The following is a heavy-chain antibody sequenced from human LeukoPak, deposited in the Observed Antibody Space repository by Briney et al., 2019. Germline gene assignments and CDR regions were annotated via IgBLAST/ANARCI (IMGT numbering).Heavy chain of an antibody. Sequence: PGGSLRLSCAASGFTFSSYSMNWVRQAPGKGLEWVSYISSSSSTIYYADSVKGRFTISRDNSRNTLYLQMNSLRAEDTAVYYCAKAEDIWGQGTMVTVSS. V-gene: IGHV3-48*01. CDR2: ISSSSSTI. CDR3: AKAEDI. J-gene: IGHJ3*02. CDR1: GFTFSSYS.